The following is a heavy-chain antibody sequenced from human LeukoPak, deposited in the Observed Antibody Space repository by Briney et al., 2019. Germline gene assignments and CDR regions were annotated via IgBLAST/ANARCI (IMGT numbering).Heavy chain of an antibody. CDR3: ARGDGFHYFDY. D-gene: IGHD5-24*01. V-gene: IGHV3-48*02. CDR2: ITSSSVNI. Sequence: PGGSLRLSCVVSGFTFSSYSMNWVRQAPGKGLEWVSFITSSSVNIYYADSVEGRFTISRDNAQNSLYLHMRSLRDEDTAVYYCARGDGFHYFDYWGQGVLVTVSS. CDR1: GFTFSSYS. J-gene: IGHJ4*02.